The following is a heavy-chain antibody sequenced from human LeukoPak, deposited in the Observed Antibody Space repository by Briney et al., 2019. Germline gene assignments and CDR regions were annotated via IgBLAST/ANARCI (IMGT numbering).Heavy chain of an antibody. Sequence: GGSLILSCAASGFTFSTYWMSWVRQAPGKGLEWVANTKEDGGEKYYVDSVKGRFTISRDNAENSLYLQMNSLRAEDTAVYYCARRSVAGSLDYWGRGTLVTVPS. V-gene: IGHV3-7*01. CDR1: GFTFSTYW. D-gene: IGHD6-19*01. CDR2: TKEDGGEK. J-gene: IGHJ4*02. CDR3: ARRSVAGSLDY.